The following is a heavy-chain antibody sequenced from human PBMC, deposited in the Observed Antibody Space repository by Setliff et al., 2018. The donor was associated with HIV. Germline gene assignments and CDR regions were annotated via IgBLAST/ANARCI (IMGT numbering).Heavy chain of an antibody. J-gene: IGHJ4*02. CDR1: GDSISNYY. CDR3: ARGRGSSSSWPIDY. D-gene: IGHD6-13*01. Sequence: ASETLSLTCTVSGDSISNYYWSWVRQPPGKGLEWIGYIYTTGSTNYNPSLKSRVTMSVDTSKNQFSLRLTSVTAADTAVYFCARGRGSSSSWPIDYWGQGTLVTVSS. V-gene: IGHV4-4*09. CDR2: IYTTGST.